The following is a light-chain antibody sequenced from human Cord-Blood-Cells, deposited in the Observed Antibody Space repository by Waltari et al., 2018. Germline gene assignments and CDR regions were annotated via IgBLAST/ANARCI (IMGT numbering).Light chain of an antibody. Sequence: EIGLTQSPGTLSLSPGERATLSCRASQSVSSSYLAWYQQKPGQAPRLLIYGASSRATGIPDRFSGSGSGTDFTLTISRLEPEDVAVYYCQQYGSSPFTFGGGTKVEIK. CDR1: QSVSSSY. CDR2: GAS. V-gene: IGKV3-20*01. J-gene: IGKJ4*01. CDR3: QQYGSSPFT.